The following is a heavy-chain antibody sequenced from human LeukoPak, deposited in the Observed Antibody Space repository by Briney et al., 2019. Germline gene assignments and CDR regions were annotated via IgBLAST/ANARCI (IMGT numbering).Heavy chain of an antibody. CDR2: ISWSSGII. V-gene: IGHV3-9*01. CDR1: GFTFDDHG. Sequence: GGSLRLSCAASGFTFDDHGMHWVRHAPGKGLEWVSGISWSSGIIGYADSVKGRFTISRDNAKNTLYLQINSLRAEDTAVYYCVRGGVDYWGQGTLVTVSS. CDR3: VRGGVDY. D-gene: IGHD3-16*01. J-gene: IGHJ4*02.